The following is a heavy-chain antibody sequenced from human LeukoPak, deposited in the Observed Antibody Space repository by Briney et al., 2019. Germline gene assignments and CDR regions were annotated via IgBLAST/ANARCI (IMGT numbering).Heavy chain of an antibody. CDR3: AKMKGHPLPKYYMDV. J-gene: IGHJ6*01. CDR1: GFTFSGFA. CDR2: ISGSGDNT. Sequence: GGSLRLSCAASGFTFSGFAMSWVRRTPGKGLEWVSGISGSGDNTLYADSVKGRFTISRDNSKNTLYLEMNGLRAEDTAIYYCAKMKGHPLPKYYMDVWGQGTTVTASS. D-gene: IGHD1-26*01. V-gene: IGHV3-23*01.